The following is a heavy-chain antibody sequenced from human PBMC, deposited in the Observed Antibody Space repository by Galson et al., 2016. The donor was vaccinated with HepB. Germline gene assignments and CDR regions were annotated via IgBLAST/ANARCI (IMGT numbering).Heavy chain of an antibody. CDR3: AKDGTIFGVVPYGMDV. CDR1: RFTFSSYA. Sequence: SLRLSCAASRFTFSSYAMSWVRQAPGKGLEWVSVISGSGGSTYYAASVKGRFTISRDNAKNTLYLQMNSLRAEDTAVYYCAKDGTIFGVVPYGMDVWGQGTKVIVSS. V-gene: IGHV3-23*01. CDR2: ISGSGGST. J-gene: IGHJ6*02. D-gene: IGHD3-3*01.